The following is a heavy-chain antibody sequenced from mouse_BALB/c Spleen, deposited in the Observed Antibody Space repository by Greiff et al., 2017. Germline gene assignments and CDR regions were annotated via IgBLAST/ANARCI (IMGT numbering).Heavy chain of an antibody. CDR3: ARDYYGSSYYAMDD. CDR1: GFTFSSYG. CDR2: ISSGGSYT. J-gene: IGHJ4*01. V-gene: IGHV5-6*01. Sequence: EVKLVESGGDLVKPGGSLKLSCAASGFTFSSYGMSWVRQTPDKRLEWVATISSGGSYTYYPDSVKGRFTISRDNAKNTLYLQMSSLKSEDTAMYYCARDYYGSSYYAMDDWGQGTSGT. D-gene: IGHD1-1*01.